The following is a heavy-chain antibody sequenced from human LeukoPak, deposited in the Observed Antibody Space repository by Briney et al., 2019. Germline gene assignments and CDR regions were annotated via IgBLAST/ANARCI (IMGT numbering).Heavy chain of an antibody. CDR2: INTDGSET. Sequence: GGSLRLSCAASGFTFSSYWMHWVRQAPGKGLVWVSRINTDGSETSSADSVKGRFTISRDNAKNTLYLQMNSLRVEDTALYYCARVRSVGGNPHAFNIWGQGTMVTVSS. V-gene: IGHV3-74*01. CDR1: GFTFSSYW. D-gene: IGHD4-23*01. CDR3: ARVRSVGGNPHAFNI. J-gene: IGHJ3*02.